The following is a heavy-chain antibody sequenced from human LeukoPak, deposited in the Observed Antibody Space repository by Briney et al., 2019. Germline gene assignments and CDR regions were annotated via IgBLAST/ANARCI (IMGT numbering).Heavy chain of an antibody. Sequence: SETLSLTRTVSGGSISSYYWSWIRQPPGKGLEWIGYIYYSGSTNYNPSLKSRVTISVDTSKNQFSLKLSSVTAADTAVYYCARGDQLLDYWGQGTLATVSS. CDR3: ARGDQLLDY. J-gene: IGHJ4*02. D-gene: IGHD2-2*01. CDR2: IYYSGST. V-gene: IGHV4-59*01. CDR1: GGSISSYY.